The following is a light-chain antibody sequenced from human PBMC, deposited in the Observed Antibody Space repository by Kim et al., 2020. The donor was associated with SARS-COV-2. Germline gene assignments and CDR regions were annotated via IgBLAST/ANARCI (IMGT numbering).Light chain of an antibody. CDR3: EKYTGWPPA. J-gene: IGKJ3*01. CDR2: DAS. V-gene: IGKV3-15*01. CDR1: ENVGDD. Sequence: VSPGERVTLYCRVSENVGDDVAWYRQKPGQAPRLLIFDASSRATGVSDTFSGSGSGTDFTLTISSVQPEDFGIYYCEKYTGWPPAFGPGTKVDIK.